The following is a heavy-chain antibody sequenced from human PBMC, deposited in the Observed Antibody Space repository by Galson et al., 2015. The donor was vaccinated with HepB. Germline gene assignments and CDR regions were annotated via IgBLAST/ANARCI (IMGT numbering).Heavy chain of an antibody. D-gene: IGHD1-26*01. CDR3: VKDWEGSTCPCMDV. CDR2: ISGSGDDT. Sequence: SLRLSCAASGFTFRSHAMSWVRQAPGKGLEWVSSISGSGDDTYNADSVKGRFTISRDNSKNTVFLQMNSLRAEDSALYYCVKDWEGSTCPCMDVCGQGSTVTVSS. V-gene: IGHV3-23*01. CDR1: GFTFRSHA. J-gene: IGHJ6*02.